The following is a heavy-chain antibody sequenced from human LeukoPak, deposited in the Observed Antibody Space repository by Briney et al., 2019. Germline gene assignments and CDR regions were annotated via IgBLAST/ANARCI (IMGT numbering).Heavy chain of an antibody. CDR2: IYSGGST. CDR1: GFTVSSNY. CDR3: ASETIAVAGGGSDY. J-gene: IGHJ4*02. D-gene: IGHD6-19*01. V-gene: IGHV3-66*01. Sequence: GGSLRLSCAASGFTVSSNYMSWVRQAPGKGLEWVSVIYSGGSTYYADSVKGRFTISRDNSKNTLYLQMNSLRAEDTAVYYCASETIAVAGGGSDYWGQGTLVTVSS.